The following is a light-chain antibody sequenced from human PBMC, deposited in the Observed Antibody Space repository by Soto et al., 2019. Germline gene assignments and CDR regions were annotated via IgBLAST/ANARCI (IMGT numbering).Light chain of an antibody. CDR3: QTWGTGLLV. Sequence: QLVLTQSPSASASLGASVKLTCTLSSGHSSYAIACHQQQPEKGPRYLMKLNSDGSHSKGDGIPDRFSGSSSGAERYLTISSLQSEDEADYYCQTWGTGLLVFGGGTKLTVL. J-gene: IGLJ3*02. V-gene: IGLV4-69*01. CDR1: SGHSSYA. CDR2: LNSDGSH.